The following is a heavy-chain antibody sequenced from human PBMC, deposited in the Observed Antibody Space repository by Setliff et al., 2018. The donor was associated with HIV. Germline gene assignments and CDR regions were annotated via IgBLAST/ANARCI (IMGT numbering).Heavy chain of an antibody. CDR1: GDSINSGTYY. Sequence: LSLTCTVSGDSINSGTYYWSWIRQPAGKGLEWIGRLHFSGDTNYNPSLKSRVTMSIDTSKNQFSLKLSSVTAADTAVYYCARDNSYYYGSGSHYWYGMDVWGQGTTVTVSS. CDR3: ARDNSYYYGSGSHYWYGMDV. D-gene: IGHD3-10*01. V-gene: IGHV4-61*02. CDR2: LHFSGDT. J-gene: IGHJ6*01.